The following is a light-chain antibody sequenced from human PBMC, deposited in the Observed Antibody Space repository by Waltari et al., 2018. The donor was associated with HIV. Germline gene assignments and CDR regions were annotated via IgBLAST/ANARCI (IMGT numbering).Light chain of an antibody. V-gene: IGLV2-8*01. J-gene: IGLJ1*01. CDR1: NSDVGGYNY. CDR2: EVI. Sequence: QSALTQPPSASGSPGQSVTISCTGPNSDVGGYNYVSWYQQRPGKAPKLMIFEVIKRPPGVPDRFSGAKSGNTASLTVSGLQADDEADYYCGSFVGSNSHYVFGTGTKVTVL. CDR3: GSFVGSNSHYV.